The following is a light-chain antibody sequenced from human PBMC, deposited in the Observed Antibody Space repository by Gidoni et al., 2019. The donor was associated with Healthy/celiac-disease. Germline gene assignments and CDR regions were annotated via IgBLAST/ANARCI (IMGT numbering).Light chain of an antibody. CDR1: SSDVGGYNY. Sequence: QSALTQPPSASGSPGQSVTIPCTGTSSDVGGYNYASWYQQHPGKAPKLMIYEVSKRPSGVPDRFSGSKSGNTASLTVSGLQAEDEADYYCSSYAGSNNLGVFGGGTKLTVL. V-gene: IGLV2-8*01. CDR3: SSYAGSNNLGV. J-gene: IGLJ2*01. CDR2: EVS.